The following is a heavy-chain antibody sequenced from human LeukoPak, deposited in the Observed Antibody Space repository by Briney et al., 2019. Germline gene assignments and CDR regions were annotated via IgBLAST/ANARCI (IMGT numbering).Heavy chain of an antibody. CDR1: GGTFSSYA. Sequence: SVKVSCKASGGTFSSYAISWVRQAPGQGLEWMGRIIPIFGIANYAQKFQGRVTITADKSTSTAYMELSSLRSEDTAVYYCARDGGYGDDRGDWFDPWGQGTLVTVSS. J-gene: IGHJ5*02. V-gene: IGHV1-69*04. CDR3: ARDGGYGDDRGDWFDP. D-gene: IGHD4-17*01. CDR2: IIPIFGIA.